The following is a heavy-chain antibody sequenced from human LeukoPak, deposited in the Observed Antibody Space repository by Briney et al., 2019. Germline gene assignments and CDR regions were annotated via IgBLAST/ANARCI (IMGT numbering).Heavy chain of an antibody. D-gene: IGHD5-24*01. CDR2: IYTSGSA. Sequence: KTSETLSLTCSVSGASIISGSYYWSWIRQPAGKELEWIARIYTSGSANYNPSLKSRVTISVDTSKNQFSLKVSSVTAADTAVYYCARGVNPGRDSDGAFDIWGQGTMVTVSS. V-gene: IGHV4-61*02. J-gene: IGHJ3*02. CDR1: GASIISGSYY. CDR3: ARGVNPGRDSDGAFDI.